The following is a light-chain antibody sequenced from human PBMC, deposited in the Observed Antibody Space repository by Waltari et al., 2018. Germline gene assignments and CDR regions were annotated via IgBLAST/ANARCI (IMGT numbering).Light chain of an antibody. Sequence: EIEMTQSPATLSVSPGARATLSCRASQSVGSKLAWYQQKPGQAPRLLIYDAYTRATGIPARFSGSGSGTEFTLTISSLQSDDFAVYHCLQYSHWPPWTFGQGTKVEIK. CDR1: QSVGSK. J-gene: IGKJ1*01. CDR2: DAY. V-gene: IGKV3-15*01. CDR3: LQYSHWPPWT.